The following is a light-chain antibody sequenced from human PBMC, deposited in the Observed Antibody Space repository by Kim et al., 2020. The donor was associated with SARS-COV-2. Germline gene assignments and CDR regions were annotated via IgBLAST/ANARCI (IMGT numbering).Light chain of an antibody. CDR3: CSYAGGPYV. Sequence: PGQSITISCTGTSSDVGTYNLVSWYQHHPGKAPKFMIYDVSKRSSGVSSRFSGSKSGNTAFLTISGLQAEDEADYYCCSYAGGPYVFGTGTKVTVL. J-gene: IGLJ1*01. CDR1: SSDVGTYNL. V-gene: IGLV2-23*02. CDR2: DVS.